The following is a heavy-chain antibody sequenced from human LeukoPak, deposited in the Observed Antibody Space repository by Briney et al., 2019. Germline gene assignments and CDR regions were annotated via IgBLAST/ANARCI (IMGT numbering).Heavy chain of an antibody. D-gene: IGHD2-15*01. V-gene: IGHV3-23*01. CDR2: ISNSGGRI. J-gene: IGHJ6*04. Sequence: GGSLRLSCAASGFTFSSYPMGWVRQAPGKDLEWVSTISNSGGRIYYADSVKGRFTVSRDNSKNTLYLQMNSLRAEDTAVYYCAKERSQSTVVAVYGMDVWGKGTTVTVSS. CDR1: GFTFSSYP. CDR3: AKERSQSTVVAVYGMDV.